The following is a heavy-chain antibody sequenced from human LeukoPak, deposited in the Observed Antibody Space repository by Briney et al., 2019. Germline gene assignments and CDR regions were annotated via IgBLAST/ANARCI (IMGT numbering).Heavy chain of an antibody. J-gene: IGHJ3*02. CDR1: GGSIRSSSYY. D-gene: IGHD3-22*01. CDR3: ARDPRYYDSLDAFDI. Sequence: SETLSLTCTVSGGSIRSSSYYWGWIRQPPGKGLEWIGNIYFSGSTDYNPSLKSRVTISVDTSKNQFSLKLTSVTAADAAVYYCARDPRYYDSLDAFDIWGQGTMVTVSS. CDR2: IYFSGST. V-gene: IGHV4-39*02.